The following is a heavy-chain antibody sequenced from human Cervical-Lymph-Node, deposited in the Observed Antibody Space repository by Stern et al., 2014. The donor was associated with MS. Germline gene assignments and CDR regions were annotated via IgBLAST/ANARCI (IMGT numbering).Heavy chain of an antibody. J-gene: IGHJ4*02. CDR3: ARHVQGFDY. V-gene: IGHV5-51*01. CDR1: GYRFTIYY. Sequence: VQLVQSGAEVKKPGESLKISCKLSGYRFTIYYIAWVRQMPGQGLEWMGVIYPYDSDTTDSPSFQGQVTISADKSITAAYLQWSSLRASDTAMYYCARHVQGFDYWGQGTLVTVSS. CDR2: IYPYDSDT.